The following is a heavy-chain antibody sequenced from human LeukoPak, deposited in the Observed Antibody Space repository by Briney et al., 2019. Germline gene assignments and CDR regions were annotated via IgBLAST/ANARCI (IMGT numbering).Heavy chain of an antibody. CDR3: ARVPSWQREDWFDP. Sequence: SETLSLTCTVSGGSISGYYWSWIRQPAGEGLEWIGRIYTSATTNYNPSLTNYNPSLKSRLTMSVDMSKNQFSLKFSSVTAADTAVYYCARVPSWQREDWFDPWGQGTLVTVSS. D-gene: IGHD1-26*01. CDR2: IYTSATTNYNPSLT. CDR1: GGSISGYY. V-gene: IGHV4-4*07. J-gene: IGHJ5*02.